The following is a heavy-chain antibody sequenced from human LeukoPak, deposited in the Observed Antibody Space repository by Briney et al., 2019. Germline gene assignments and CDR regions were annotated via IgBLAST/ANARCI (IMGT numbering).Heavy chain of an antibody. V-gene: IGHV3-74*01. Sequence: PGGSLRLSCAASGFTFGNYWMHWVRQAPGKGLVWVSRIASDGSSTNYADSVKGRFTISRDNTKNTLFLQLNSLRGEDTAVYYCAGLGITTNDYWGQGTLVTVSS. D-gene: IGHD1-14*01. J-gene: IGHJ4*02. CDR1: GFTFGNYW. CDR2: IASDGSST. CDR3: AGLGITTNDY.